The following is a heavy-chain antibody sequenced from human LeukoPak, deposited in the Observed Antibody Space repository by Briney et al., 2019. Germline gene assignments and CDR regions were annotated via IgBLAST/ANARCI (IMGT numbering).Heavy chain of an antibody. D-gene: IGHD6-13*01. CDR1: GFTFSSYG. V-gene: IGHV3-23*01. Sequence: GGSLRLSCAASGFTFSSYGMSWVRQAPGKGLEWVSGLSGIGGSTYYADSVKGRFTISRDNSKNTLYLQMNSLRAEDTAVYYCAKDDVSSSWYTLTYYFDYWGQGTLVTVSS. CDR2: LSGIGGST. J-gene: IGHJ4*02. CDR3: AKDDVSSSWYTLTYYFDY.